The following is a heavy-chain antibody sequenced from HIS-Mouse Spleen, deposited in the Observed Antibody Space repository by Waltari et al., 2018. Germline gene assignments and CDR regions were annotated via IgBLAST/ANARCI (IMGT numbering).Heavy chain of an antibody. J-gene: IGHJ3*02. CDR1: GGSISSYY. D-gene: IGHD3-3*01. CDR3: ARDFHDFWSGYYGGDKKHDAFDI. Sequence: QVQLQESGPGLVKPSETLSLTCTVPGGSISSYYWSWIRQPAGKGLEWSGRIYTSGSTNYTPSLKSRVTMSVDTSKNQFSLKLSSVTAADTAVYYCARDFHDFWSGYYGGDKKHDAFDIWGQGTMVTVSS. V-gene: IGHV4-4*07. CDR2: IYTSGST.